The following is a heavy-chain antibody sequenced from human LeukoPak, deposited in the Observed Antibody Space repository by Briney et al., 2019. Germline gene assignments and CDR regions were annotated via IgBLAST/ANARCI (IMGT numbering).Heavy chain of an antibody. V-gene: IGHV1-18*01. Sequence: ASVKVSCKASGYTFTSYGISWVRQAPGQGLEWMGWISAYNGNTNYAQKLQGRVTMTTDTSTSTAYMELSRLRSDDTAVYYCARGYCSSTSCYKGDYWGQGTLVTVSS. CDR2: ISAYNGNT. CDR3: ARGYCSSTSCYKGDY. CDR1: GYTFTSYG. D-gene: IGHD2-2*02. J-gene: IGHJ4*02.